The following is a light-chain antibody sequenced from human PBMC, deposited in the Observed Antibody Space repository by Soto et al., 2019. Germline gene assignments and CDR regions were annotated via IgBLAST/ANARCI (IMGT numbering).Light chain of an antibody. CDR2: GAS. Sequence: EIVMRQTPATLSLCPGERATLSCRASQSVSSNLAWYQQKPGQAPRLLIYGASTRATGIPARFSGSGSGTEFTLTISSLQSEDFAVYYCQQYNNWWTFGQGTKVDIK. CDR3: QQYNNWWT. V-gene: IGKV3-15*01. CDR1: QSVSSN. J-gene: IGKJ1*01.